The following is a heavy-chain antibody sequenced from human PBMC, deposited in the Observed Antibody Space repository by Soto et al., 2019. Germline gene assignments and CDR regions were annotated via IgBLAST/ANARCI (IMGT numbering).Heavy chain of an antibody. CDR3: TTDAYGGP. CDR1: EFTFGNAW. Sequence: GGSLRLSSAAAEFTFGNAWRTWVRQAPGKGLEWVGRIKSKTDGGTADYAAPVKGRFTISRDDSKNTLYLQMNSLKTEDTAVYYCTTDAYGGPRGQGTLVTVSS. CDR2: IKSKTDGGTA. J-gene: IGHJ5*02. D-gene: IGHD4-17*01. V-gene: IGHV3-15*01.